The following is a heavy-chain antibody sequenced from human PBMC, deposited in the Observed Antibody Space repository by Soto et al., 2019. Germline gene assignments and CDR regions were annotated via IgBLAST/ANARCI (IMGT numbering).Heavy chain of an antibody. J-gene: IGHJ6*02. Sequence: GGSLRLSCAGSGFTLNDYSMNWVRQAPGEGLEWVSYLSSSRTTIYYADSVKGRFSISRDDAKNSLYLQMNSLRDDDTAVYFCVRGRSDSLMDVWGQGTTVTVYS. CDR2: LSSSRTTI. V-gene: IGHV3-48*02. CDR1: GFTLNDYS. CDR3: VRGRSDSLMDV.